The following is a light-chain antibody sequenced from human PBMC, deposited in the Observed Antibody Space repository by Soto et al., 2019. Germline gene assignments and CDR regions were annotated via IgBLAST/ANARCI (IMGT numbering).Light chain of an antibody. J-gene: IGLJ2*01. V-gene: IGLV2-14*01. Sequence: QLVLTQPASVSGSPGQSITISCTGTNSDVGGYNYVSWYQQHPGKAPKLMIYDVSNRPSGVSNRFSGSKSGNTASLTISGLQAEDEADYYCSSYTSSSTLVVFGGGTKLTVL. CDR1: NSDVGGYNY. CDR3: SSYTSSSTLVV. CDR2: DVS.